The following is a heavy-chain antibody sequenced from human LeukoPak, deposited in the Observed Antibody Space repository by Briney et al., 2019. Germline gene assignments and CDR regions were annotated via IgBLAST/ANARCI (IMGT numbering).Heavy chain of an antibody. CDR3: ARGRGYCSSTSCYQFDY. J-gene: IGHJ4*02. V-gene: IGHV4-34*01. CDR2: INHSGST. Sequence: SETLSLTCAVYGGSFSGYYWSWLRQPPGKGLEWIGEINHSGSTNYNPSLKSRVTISVDTSKNQFSLKLSSVTAADTAVYYCARGRGYCSSTSCYQFDYWGQGTLVTVSS. CDR1: GGSFSGYY. D-gene: IGHD2-2*01.